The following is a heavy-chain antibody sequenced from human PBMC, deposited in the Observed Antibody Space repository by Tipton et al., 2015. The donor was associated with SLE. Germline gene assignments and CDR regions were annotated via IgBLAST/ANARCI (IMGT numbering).Heavy chain of an antibody. CDR3: ARTPRLAYYDFWSGYYDY. CDR1: GYTFTSYG. V-gene: IGHV1-18*01. Sequence: QLVQSGAEVKKPGASVKVSCKASGYTFTSYGISWVRQAPGQGLEWMGWISAYNGNTNYAQKLQGRVTMTTDTSTSTAYIELRSLRSDDTAVYYCARTPRLAYYDFWSGYYDYWGQGTLVTVSS. D-gene: IGHD3-3*01. J-gene: IGHJ4*02. CDR2: ISAYNGNT.